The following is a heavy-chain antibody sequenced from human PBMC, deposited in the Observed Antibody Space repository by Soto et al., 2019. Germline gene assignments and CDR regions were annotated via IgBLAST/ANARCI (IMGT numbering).Heavy chain of an antibody. V-gene: IGHV3-30*18. Sequence: QVQLVESGGGVVQPGRSLRLSCAASGFIFSSYGMHWVRQAPGKGLEWVAVISYDGSNKYYADSVKGRFTISRDNSKKSLYLQRNSLRAEDTAVYYCAKEVWRGPMDVWGQVTTVTITS. CDR2: ISYDGSNK. CDR1: GFIFSSYG. J-gene: IGHJ6*02. CDR3: AKEVWRGPMDV. D-gene: IGHD3-3*01.